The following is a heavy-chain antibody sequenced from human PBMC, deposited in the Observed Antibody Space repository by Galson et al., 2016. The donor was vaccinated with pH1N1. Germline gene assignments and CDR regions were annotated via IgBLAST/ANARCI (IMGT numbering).Heavy chain of an antibody. J-gene: IGHJ4*02. D-gene: IGHD3-9*01. CDR2: ISYDGSNK. V-gene: IGHV3-30-3*01. Sequence: SLRLSCAASGFTFSNYAMHWVRQAPGKGLEWVALISYDGSNKYYADSVKGRFTISRDNYKNTLYLQLTSLRAEDTAVYYCATGILTGPDYWGQGTLVTVSS. CDR1: GFTFSNYA. CDR3: ATGILTGPDY.